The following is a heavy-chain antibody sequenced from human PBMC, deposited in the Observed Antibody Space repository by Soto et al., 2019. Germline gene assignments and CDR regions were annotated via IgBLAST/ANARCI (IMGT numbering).Heavy chain of an antibody. Sequence: QVQLVQSGAEVKKPGASVKVSCKASGYTFTSYGISWVRQAPGQGLEWMGWISAYNGNTNYAQKLQGRVTMTTDTSTSTAYMELRSLRSDDPAVYYCARDPRYYDFWSGYPRYYGMDVWGQGTTVTVSS. CDR1: GYTFTSYG. V-gene: IGHV1-18*04. CDR2: ISAYNGNT. CDR3: ARDPRYYDFWSGYPRYYGMDV. J-gene: IGHJ6*02. D-gene: IGHD3-3*01.